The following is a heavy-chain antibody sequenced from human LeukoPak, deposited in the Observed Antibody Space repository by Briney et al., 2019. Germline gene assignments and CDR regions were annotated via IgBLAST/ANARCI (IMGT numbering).Heavy chain of an antibody. J-gene: IGHJ4*02. CDR1: GYTFTGYY. D-gene: IGHD3-22*01. CDR2: ISAYNGNT. Sequence: GASVKVSCKASGYTFTGYYMHWVRQAPGQGLEWMGWISAYNGNTNYAQKFQGRVTMATDTSTSTAYMELRSLRSDDTAVYYCARDLAVLGYFHFDYWGQGTLVTVSS. CDR3: ARDLAVLGYFHFDY. V-gene: IGHV1-18*04.